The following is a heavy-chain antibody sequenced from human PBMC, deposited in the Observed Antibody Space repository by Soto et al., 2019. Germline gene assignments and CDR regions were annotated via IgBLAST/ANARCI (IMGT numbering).Heavy chain of an antibody. Sequence: PGESLEISCKGSGYSFTSYWIGWVRQMPGKGLEWMGIIYPGDSDTRYSPSFQGQVTISADKSISTAYLQWSSLKASDTAMYYCARSTYSSGWYPYGVDVWGQGTTVTVSS. CDR3: ARSTYSSGWYPYGVDV. D-gene: IGHD6-19*01. V-gene: IGHV5-51*01. J-gene: IGHJ6*02. CDR1: GYSFTSYW. CDR2: IYPGDSDT.